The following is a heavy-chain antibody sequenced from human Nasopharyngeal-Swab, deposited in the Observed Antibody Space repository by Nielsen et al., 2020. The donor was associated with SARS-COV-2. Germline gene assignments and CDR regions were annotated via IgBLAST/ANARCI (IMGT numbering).Heavy chain of an antibody. Sequence: SETLSLTCAVYGGSFTTYSWIWIRQPPGKGLEWIGEINHIGSTNYNTYNPSLNSRVTISLATSKNQFSLTLTSVAAADPDSYFCARGRYYGDYDYWGQGALVTVSS. CDR2: INHIGST. V-gene: IGHV4-34*01. CDR1: GGSFTTYS. D-gene: IGHD4-17*01. CDR3: ARGRYYGDYDY. J-gene: IGHJ4*02.